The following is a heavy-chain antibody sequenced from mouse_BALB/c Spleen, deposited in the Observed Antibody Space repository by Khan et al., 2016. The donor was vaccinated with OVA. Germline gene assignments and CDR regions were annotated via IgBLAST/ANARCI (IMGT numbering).Heavy chain of an antibody. J-gene: IGHJ2*01. D-gene: IGHD1-1*01. CDR2: ISYSGGT. CDR1: GYSITSGYA. V-gene: IGHV3-2*02. CDR3: ARGNYDGYYFDY. Sequence: VQLKESGPGLVKPSQSLSLTCTVTGYSITSGYAWNWIRQFPGNELEWMGYISYSGGTSYNPSLKSRISITRDTSKNQLFLQLNSVTTEDTATFYSARGNYDGYYFDYWGQGTTLTVSS.